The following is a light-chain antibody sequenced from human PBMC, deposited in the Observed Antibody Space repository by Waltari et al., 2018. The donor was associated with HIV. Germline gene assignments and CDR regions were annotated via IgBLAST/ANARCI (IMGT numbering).Light chain of an antibody. CDR1: QSVLYSSNNKNY. V-gene: IGKV4-1*01. CDR2: WAS. CDR3: QQYYSTPRT. Sequence: DIVMTQSPDSLAVSLGVRATINCKSSQSVLYSSNNKNYVAWYQQKPGQPPKLLIYWASTRESGVPDRFSGSGSGTDFTLTISSLQAEDVAVYYCQQYYSTPRTFGQGTKVEIK. J-gene: IGKJ1*01.